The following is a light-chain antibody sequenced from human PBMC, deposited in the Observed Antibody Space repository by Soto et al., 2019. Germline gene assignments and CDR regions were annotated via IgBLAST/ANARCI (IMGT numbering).Light chain of an antibody. J-gene: IGKJ1*01. V-gene: IGKV3-15*01. CDR2: GAS. Sequence: EIVMTQSPATLSVSPGERATLSCRASQSVSTNLVWYQQKPGRAPRLLIYGASTRATGVPGRFSGTGSGTEFTLTISSLQSEDSAVYYCQQYNHWWTFGQGTKVEI. CDR3: QQYNHWWT. CDR1: QSVSTN.